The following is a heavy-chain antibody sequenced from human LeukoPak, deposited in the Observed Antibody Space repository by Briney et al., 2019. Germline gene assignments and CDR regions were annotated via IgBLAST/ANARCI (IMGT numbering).Heavy chain of an antibody. CDR1: GYTFTRYG. V-gene: IGHV1-18*01. D-gene: IGHD3-10*01. Sequence: ASVKVSCKASGYTFTRYGISWVRQAPGQGLEWMGWISAYNGNTNYAQKLQGRVTMTTDTSTSTAYMELSSLRSEDTAVYYCARCYLYGSGSWRKGYYFDYWGQGTLVTVSS. CDR3: ARCYLYGSGSWRKGYYFDY. CDR2: ISAYNGNT. J-gene: IGHJ4*02.